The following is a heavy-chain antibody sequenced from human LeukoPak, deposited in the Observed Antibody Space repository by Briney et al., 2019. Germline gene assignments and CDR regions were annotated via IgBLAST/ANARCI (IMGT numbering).Heavy chain of an antibody. CDR1: GFTVSSNY. V-gene: IGHV3-66*01. D-gene: IGHD6-19*01. Sequence: GGSLRLSCAASGFTVSSNYMSWVRQAPGKGLEWVSVIYSGGSTYYADSVKGRFTISRDNSKNTLYLQMNSLRAEDTAVYYCARDAYVGAVAGPNDYWGQGTLVTVSS. CDR3: ARDAYVGAVAGPNDY. J-gene: IGHJ4*02. CDR2: IYSGGST.